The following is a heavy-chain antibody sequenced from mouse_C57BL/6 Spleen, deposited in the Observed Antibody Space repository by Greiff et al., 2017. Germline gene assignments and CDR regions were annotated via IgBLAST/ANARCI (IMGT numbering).Heavy chain of an antibody. CDR2: IDPETGGT. CDR3: TREGVTTVVAHFDY. CDR1: GYTFTDYE. J-gene: IGHJ2*01. Sequence: QVQLQQSGAELVRPGASVTLSCKASGYTFTDYEMHWVKQTPVHGLEWIGAIDPETGGTAYNQKFKGKAILTADKSSSTAYMELRSLTSEDSAVYYCTREGVTTVVAHFDYWGQGTTLTVSS. V-gene: IGHV1-15*01. D-gene: IGHD1-1*01.